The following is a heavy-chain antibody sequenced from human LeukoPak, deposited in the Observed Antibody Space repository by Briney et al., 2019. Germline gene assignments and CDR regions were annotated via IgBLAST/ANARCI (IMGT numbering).Heavy chain of an antibody. V-gene: IGHV3-23*01. CDR3: AKTSTYLITMIVVVTPYYFDY. CDR2: ISGSGGST. D-gene: IGHD3-22*01. J-gene: IGHJ4*02. CDR1: GFTFSSYA. Sequence: GGSLRLSCAASGFTFSSYAMSWVRQAPGKGLEWVSAISGSGGSTYYADSVKGRFTISRDNSKNTLYLQMNSLRAEDTAVYYCAKTSTYLITMIVVVTPYYFDYWGQGTLVTVSS.